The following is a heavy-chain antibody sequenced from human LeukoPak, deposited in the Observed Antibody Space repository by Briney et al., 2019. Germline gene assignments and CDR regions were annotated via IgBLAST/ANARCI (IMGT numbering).Heavy chain of an antibody. J-gene: IGHJ6*03. V-gene: IGHV4-61*02. CDR2: IYTSGST. Sequence: PSETLSLTCTVSGGSISSGSYYWSWIRQPAGKGLEWIGRIYTSGSTNYNPSLKSRVTISVDTSKNQFSLKLSSVTAADTAVYYWGSGYYYYMDVWGKGTTVTVSS. CDR1: GGSISSGSYY. CDR3: GSGYYYYMDV.